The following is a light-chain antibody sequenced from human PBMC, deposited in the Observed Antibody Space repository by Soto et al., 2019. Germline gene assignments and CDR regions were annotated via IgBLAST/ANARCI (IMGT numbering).Light chain of an antibody. V-gene: IGKV1-5*01. J-gene: IGKJ1*01. CDR2: DAS. CDR3: QQYNIYSQT. Sequence: DIQMTQSPSTLSASVGDRVTITCRASQSITSWLAWYQQKPGKAPKLLIYDASSLASGVPLRFSGSGSGTGFTLTISSLQPDDFATYYCQQYNIYSQTFGQGTKVDIK. CDR1: QSITSW.